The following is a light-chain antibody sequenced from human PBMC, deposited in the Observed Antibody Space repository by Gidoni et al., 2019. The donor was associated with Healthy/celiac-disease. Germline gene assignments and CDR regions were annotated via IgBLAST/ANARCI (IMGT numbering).Light chain of an antibody. CDR3: QQRGNWPPLT. CDR2: DSA. J-gene: IGKJ4*01. CDR1: PCCSSY. V-gene: IGKV3-11*01. Sequence: EIVLTQSPATLSLSPGERATLSCRASPCCSSYLAWYQQKPGQAPRLLIYDSANRATDIPARFSDSGSGTDFTLTISSLEPEDFAVYYCQQRGNWPPLTFXGXTKVEIK.